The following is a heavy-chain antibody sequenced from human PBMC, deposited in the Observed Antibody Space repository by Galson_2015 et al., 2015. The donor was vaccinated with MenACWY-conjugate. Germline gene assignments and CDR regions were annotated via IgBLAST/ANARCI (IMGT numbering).Heavy chain of an antibody. D-gene: IGHD1-1*01. J-gene: IGHJ4*02. CDR1: GFTFNNYW. V-gene: IGHV3-74*01. CDR3: VRDNNWSFDS. Sequence: SLRLSCAAPGFTFNNYWMHWVRQPPGKGLEWISYIKADGSFSNYADSVKGRFTISTDNAKNMVYLQMDGLGDEDTAVYFCVRDNNWSFDSWGQGTLVTVSS. CDR2: IKADGSFS.